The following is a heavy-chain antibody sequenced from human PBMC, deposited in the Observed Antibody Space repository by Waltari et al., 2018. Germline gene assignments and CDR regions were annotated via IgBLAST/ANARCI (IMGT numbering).Heavy chain of an antibody. Sequence: EVQLVESGGGLVQPGGSLRLSCAASGLTFSSYSMNWVRQAPGKGLEWVSYISSCSSTIYYADSGKGRFTSSRDNAKNSLYLQMNSLGAEDTAVYYCARESSGRHLFGYWGQGTLVTVSS. CDR1: GLTFSSYS. CDR2: ISSCSSTI. J-gene: IGHJ4*02. V-gene: IGHV3-48*01. CDR3: ARESSGRHLFGY. D-gene: IGHD1-26*01.